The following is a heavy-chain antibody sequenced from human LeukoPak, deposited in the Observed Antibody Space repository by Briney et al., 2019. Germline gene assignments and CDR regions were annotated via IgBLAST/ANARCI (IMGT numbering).Heavy chain of an antibody. Sequence: SVKVSCKASGFTFTSSVIQWVRQARGQRLEWIGWIVVGSGNTNYAQKLQGRVTMTTDTSTSTAYMELRSLRSDDTAVYYCARDFPNYDYVWGSYRYGIDYWGQGTLVTVSS. J-gene: IGHJ4*02. V-gene: IGHV1-58*02. CDR3: ARDFPNYDYVWGSYRYGIDY. CDR1: GFTFTSSV. CDR2: IVVGSGNT. D-gene: IGHD3-16*02.